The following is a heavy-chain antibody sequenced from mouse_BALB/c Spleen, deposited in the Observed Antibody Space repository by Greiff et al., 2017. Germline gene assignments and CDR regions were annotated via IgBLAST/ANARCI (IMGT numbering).Heavy chain of an antibody. CDR1: GYTFTSYW. D-gene: IGHD1-1*01. V-gene: IGHV1-7*01. CDR3: ARSYYGSSYRYFDV. CDR2: INPSTGYT. J-gene: IGHJ1*01. Sequence: VHLVESGAELAKPGASVKMSCKASGYTFTSYWMHWVKQRPGQGLEWIGYINPSTGYTEYNQKFKDKATLTADKSSSTAYMQLSSLTSEDSAVYYCARSYYGSSYRYFDVWGAGTTVTVSS.